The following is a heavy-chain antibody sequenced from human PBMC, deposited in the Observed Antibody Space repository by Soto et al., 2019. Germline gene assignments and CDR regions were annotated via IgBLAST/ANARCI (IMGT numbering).Heavy chain of an antibody. CDR2: IQQDGSEK. CDR1: GFPFTSYS. V-gene: IGHV3-7*03. J-gene: IGHJ4*02. CDR3: ARDLPGYCTTTDCYSYFDY. D-gene: IGHD2-2*02. Sequence: GGSLRLSCAVSGFPFTSYSMSWVRQAPGEGLEWVANIQQDGSEKYNVDSVKGRFTISRDNAKNSLYLQMNSLRAEDTAVYYCARDLPGYCTTTDCYSYFDYWGQ.